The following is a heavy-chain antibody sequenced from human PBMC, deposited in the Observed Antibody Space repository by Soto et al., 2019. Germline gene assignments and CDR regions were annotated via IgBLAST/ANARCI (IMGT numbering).Heavy chain of an antibody. V-gene: IGHV1-69*01. CDR1: GGTFSSYA. CDR3: ARATNYYDSSGNWYFDL. D-gene: IGHD3-22*01. J-gene: IGHJ2*01. Sequence: QVQLVQSGAEVKKPGSSVKVSCKASGGTFSSYAISWVRQAPGQGLEWMGGIIPIFGTANYAQKFQGRVTITADESTSTAYMELSSLRSEGTAVYYCARATNYYDSSGNWYFDLWGRGTLVTVSS. CDR2: IIPIFGTA.